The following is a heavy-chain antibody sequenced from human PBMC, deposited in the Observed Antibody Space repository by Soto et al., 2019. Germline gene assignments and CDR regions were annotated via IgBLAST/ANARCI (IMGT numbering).Heavy chain of an antibody. D-gene: IGHD3-9*01. J-gene: IGHJ6*02. Sequence: PGGSLRLSCAASGFTFSTYGMHWVRQAPGKGLEWVAVIWYDGSNKYYADSVKGRFTISRDNSKNTLYLQMNSLRAEDTAVYYCARDLKNYDILTGYPYYSYYGMDVWGQVTTVTVSS. CDR3: ARDLKNYDILTGYPYYSYYGMDV. V-gene: IGHV3-33*01. CDR1: GFTFSTYG. CDR2: IWYDGSNK.